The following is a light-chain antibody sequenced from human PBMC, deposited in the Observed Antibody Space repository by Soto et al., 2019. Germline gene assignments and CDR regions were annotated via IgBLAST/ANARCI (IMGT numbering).Light chain of an antibody. Sequence: QSALTQPASVSGSPGQSITISCTGTSSDVGSYNLVSWYQQHPGKAPKLMIYEGSKRPSGVSNRFSGSKSGTSASLVITGLQAEDESDYYCQSYDSSLRGYVFGTGTKVTVL. CDR2: EGS. V-gene: IGLV2-14*02. CDR3: QSYDSSLRGYV. J-gene: IGLJ1*01. CDR1: SSDVGSYNL.